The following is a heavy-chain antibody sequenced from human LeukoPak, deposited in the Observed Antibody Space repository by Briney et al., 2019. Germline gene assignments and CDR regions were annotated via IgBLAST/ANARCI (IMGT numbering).Heavy chain of an antibody. V-gene: IGHV1-69*04. Sequence: SVKVSCKASGYTFRSYGIIWVRQAPGQGLEWMGRIIPILGIANYAQKFQGRVTITADKSTSTAYMELSSLRSEDTAVYYCARPLGIAAAGHDAFDIWGQGTMVTVSS. D-gene: IGHD6-13*01. J-gene: IGHJ3*02. CDR2: IIPILGIA. CDR3: ARPLGIAAAGHDAFDI. CDR1: GYTFRSYG.